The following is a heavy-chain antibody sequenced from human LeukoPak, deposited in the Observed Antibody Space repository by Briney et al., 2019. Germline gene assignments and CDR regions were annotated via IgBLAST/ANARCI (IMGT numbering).Heavy chain of an antibody. CDR1: GGSVNCNTYY. V-gene: IGHV4-61*01. D-gene: IGHD3-10*01. J-gene: IGHJ6*04. Sequence: SDTLSLTCTVCGGSVNCNTYYWPWIRQPPGEGVEWIGHMCYSGHVDYNPSLKSRLTMSLDTTKNQFTLKLDSVSAADTAGDYCARMVRFGEVTGYYYGMDVWGRGTTVIVSS. CDR3: ARMVRFGEVTGYYYGMDV. CDR2: MCYSGHV.